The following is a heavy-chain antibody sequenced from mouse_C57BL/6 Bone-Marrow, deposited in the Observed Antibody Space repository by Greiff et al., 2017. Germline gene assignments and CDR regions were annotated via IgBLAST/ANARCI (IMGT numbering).Heavy chain of an antibody. J-gene: IGHJ2*01. D-gene: IGHD2-4*01. CDR1: GYTFTSYW. V-gene: IGHV1-55*01. CDR3: TSDDYDGGYFDD. Sequence: VKLQQPGAELVKPGASVKMSCKASGYTFTSYWITWVKQRPGQGLEWIGDIYPGSGSTNYNEKFKSKATLTVDTSSSTAYMQLSSLTSEDSAVYYCTSDDYDGGYFDDWGQGTTLTVYS. CDR2: IYPGSGST.